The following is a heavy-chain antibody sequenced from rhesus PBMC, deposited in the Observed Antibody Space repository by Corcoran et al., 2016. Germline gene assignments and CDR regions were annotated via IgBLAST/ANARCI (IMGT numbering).Heavy chain of an antibody. V-gene: IGHV3-100*02. J-gene: IGHJ4*01. CDR2: ISESGGTI. CDR3: TRDFVDTATVTGLGDY. CDR1: GFTFSSYE. D-gene: IGHD5-12*01. Sequence: DVQLVESGGGLVKPGGSLRLSCVASGFTFSSYEMHWVRQAPGKGLEWVSVISESGGTIYYADSVKGRFTISRDNAKNSLFLQMNSLRAEDTAVYYCTRDFVDTATVTGLGDYWGQGVLVTVSS.